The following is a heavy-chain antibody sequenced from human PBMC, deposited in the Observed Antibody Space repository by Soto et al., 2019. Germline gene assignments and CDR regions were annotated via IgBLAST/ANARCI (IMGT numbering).Heavy chain of an antibody. CDR1: GYTFTGYY. CDR3: ARDGGDPIAARAEGYYYYGMDV. Sequence: ASVKVSCKASGYTFTGYYMHWVRQAPGQGLEWMGWINPNSGGTNYAQKFQGWVTMTRDTSISTAYMELGRLRSDDTAVDYCARDGGDPIAARAEGYYYYGMDVWGQGTTVTVSS. J-gene: IGHJ6*02. D-gene: IGHD6-6*01. CDR2: INPNSGGT. V-gene: IGHV1-2*04.